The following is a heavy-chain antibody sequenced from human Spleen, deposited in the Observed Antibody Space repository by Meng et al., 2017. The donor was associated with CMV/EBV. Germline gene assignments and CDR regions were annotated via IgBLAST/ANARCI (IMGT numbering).Heavy chain of an antibody. J-gene: IGHJ4*02. V-gene: IGHV3-21*01. CDR1: GFTFSNYN. CDR2: ISSSTTYI. Sequence: SCAASGFTFSNYNMNWVRQAPGKGLEWVSCISSSTTYIYYADSVKGRFTISRDNAKNSLYLQMNSLRAEDTAVYYCARGFLWVPTWDYWGQGTLVTVSS. D-gene: IGHD2/OR15-2a*01. CDR3: ARGFLWVPTWDY.